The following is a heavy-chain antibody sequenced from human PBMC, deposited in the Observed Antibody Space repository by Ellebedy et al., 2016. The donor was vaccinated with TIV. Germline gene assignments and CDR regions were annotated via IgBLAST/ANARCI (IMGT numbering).Heavy chain of an antibody. CDR1: GGSFSGYY. Sequence: MPSETLSLTCAVYGGSFSGYYWSWIRQPAGKGLEWIGRINTGGSTNYNSSLKRRVTMSVDTSKNQFSLTLTSPTAADTAVYYCARGDYDSTSYRHWGQGTLVTVSS. D-gene: IGHD3-22*01. J-gene: IGHJ4*02. V-gene: IGHV4-59*10. CDR3: ARGDYDSTSYRH. CDR2: INTGGST.